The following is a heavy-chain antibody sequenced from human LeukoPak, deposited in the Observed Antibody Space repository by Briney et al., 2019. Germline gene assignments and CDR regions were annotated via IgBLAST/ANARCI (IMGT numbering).Heavy chain of an antibody. D-gene: IGHD4-11*01. J-gene: IGHJ4*02. CDR2: IKQDGSEK. CDR1: GFTFSSYW. V-gene: IGHV3-7*01. Sequence: PGGSLRLSGAASGFTFSSYWMSWVRQAPGKGLEWVANIKQDGSEKYYVDSVKGRFTISRDNAKNSLYLQMNSLRAEDTAVYYCSRGSLDYSLYGTIFAGGQGTLVTVSS. CDR3: SRGSLDYSLYGTIFA.